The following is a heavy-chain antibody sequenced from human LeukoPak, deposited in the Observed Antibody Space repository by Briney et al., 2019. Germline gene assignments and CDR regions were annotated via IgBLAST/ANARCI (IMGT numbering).Heavy chain of an antibody. CDR1: GFTFITSW. J-gene: IGHJ4*02. CDR2: IKKDGSET. Sequence: PGGSLRLSCAASGFTFITSWMSWVRQVPGKGLEGVANIKKDGSETYYVDSVKGRFTISRDNAKNSLYLQMNSLRAEDTAMYYCARGRYSGTTYYFDYWGQGTLVTVSS. CDR3: ARGRYSGTTYYFDY. D-gene: IGHD5-12*01. V-gene: IGHV3-7*03.